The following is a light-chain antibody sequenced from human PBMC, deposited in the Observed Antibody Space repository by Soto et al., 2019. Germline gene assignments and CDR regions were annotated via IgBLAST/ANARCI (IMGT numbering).Light chain of an antibody. CDR3: QQYYSAPYT. CDR2: WAS. V-gene: IGKV4-1*01. Sequence: DIVVTQSPASLAVSLGERATINCKSSQSVLYRSNNKNYLAWYQQKPGQPPKLVIYWASTRESGVPDRFSGSGSGTDFTLTISSLQAEDVAFYYCQQYYSAPYTFGQGTKLEIK. J-gene: IGKJ2*01. CDR1: QSVLYRSNNKNY.